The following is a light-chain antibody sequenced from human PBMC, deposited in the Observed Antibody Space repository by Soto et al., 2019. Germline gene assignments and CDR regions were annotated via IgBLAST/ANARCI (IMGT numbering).Light chain of an antibody. J-gene: IGKJ2*01. Sequence: DIVMTQSPATLSVSPGERATLSCRASQSDDISLAWYQQKPGQVPRLLIYGASTRATGIPARFSGSGSGTEFTLTISSLQSEDFAVYYCQQYHKWPPYTFGQGTKLEIK. CDR2: GAS. CDR3: QQYHKWPPYT. CDR1: QSDDIS. V-gene: IGKV3-15*01.